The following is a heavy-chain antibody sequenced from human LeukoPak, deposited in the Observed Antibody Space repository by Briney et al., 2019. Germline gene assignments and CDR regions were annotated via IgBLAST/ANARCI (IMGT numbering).Heavy chain of an antibody. CDR1: GFIFSSFG. J-gene: IGHJ4*02. CDR3: AKAVGYPNGPE. Sequence: PGGSLRLSCAASGFIFSSFGMHWVRQAPGKGLQWVTFIRYDGSNEYYADSVKGRFTISRDNSKNTLFLQMSSLRPQDTAVYYCAKAVGYPNGPEWGQGTLVPVSS. CDR2: IRYDGSNE. V-gene: IGHV3-30*02. D-gene: IGHD5-18*01.